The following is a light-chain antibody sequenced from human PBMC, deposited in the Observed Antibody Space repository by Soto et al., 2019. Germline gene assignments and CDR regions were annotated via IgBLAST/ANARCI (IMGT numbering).Light chain of an antibody. J-gene: IGLJ2*01. V-gene: IGLV2-14*01. CDR1: SSDVGGYNY. CDR3: SSYTSSSTLV. CDR2: EVS. Sequence: QSALTQPASVSGSPGQSITISCTGTSSDVGGYNYVSWYQQQPGKAPKLMIFEVSHRPSGVSNRFSGSKSGNTASLTISGLQAEDEADYYCSSYTSSSTLVFGGGTKLTVL.